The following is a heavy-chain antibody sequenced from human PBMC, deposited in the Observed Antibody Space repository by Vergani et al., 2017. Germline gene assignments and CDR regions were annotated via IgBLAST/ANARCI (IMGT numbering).Heavy chain of an antibody. CDR1: GFTFSSYG. Sequence: QVQLVESGGGVVQPGRSLRLSCAASGFTFSSYGMHWVRQAPGKGLEWVAVISYDGSNKYYADSVKGRLTIARDNSKNTLYLQMNSLRAEDTAVYYCAKEPSLSLRDYYDSSPGWFDPWGQGTLVTVSS. V-gene: IGHV3-30*18. CDR3: AKEPSLSLRDYYDSSPGWFDP. CDR2: ISYDGSNK. J-gene: IGHJ5*02. D-gene: IGHD3-22*01.